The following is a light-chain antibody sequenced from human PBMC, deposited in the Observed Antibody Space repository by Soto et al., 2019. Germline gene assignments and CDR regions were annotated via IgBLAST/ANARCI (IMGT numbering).Light chain of an antibody. CDR1: SSDVGDYNY. V-gene: IGLV2-14*01. CDR2: DVT. CDR3: SSYISSTTLVV. Sequence: QSALTQPASVSGSPGQSITISCTGSSSDVGDYNYVSWYQQHPGKAPKVMIYDVTNRPSGVSNRFSGSKSGYTASLTISGLQAEDEADYYCSSYISSTTLVVFGGGTKVTVL. J-gene: IGLJ2*01.